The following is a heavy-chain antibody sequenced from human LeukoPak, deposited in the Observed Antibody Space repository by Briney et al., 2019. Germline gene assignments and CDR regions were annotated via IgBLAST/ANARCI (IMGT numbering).Heavy chain of an antibody. CDR2: INDSGGRT. CDR3: AKDGGSYSFQH. CDR1: GFTFNTYA. J-gene: IGHJ1*01. V-gene: IGHV3-23*01. Sequence: GGPLTLSCAASGFTFNTYAMRWVRQAPGKGVEWVLGINDSGGRTYYAESVKGRFTISRNNSKHTLYLQMNSLRGEDMGVYYCAKDGGSYSFQHWGQGTLVTVSS. D-gene: IGHD3-22*01.